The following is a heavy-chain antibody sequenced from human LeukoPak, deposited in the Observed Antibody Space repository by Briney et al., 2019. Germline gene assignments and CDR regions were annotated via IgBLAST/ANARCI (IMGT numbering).Heavy chain of an antibody. Sequence: SETLSLTCSVSGASISGYFWSWVRQTPEKGLQWIGYVSHTGATTSNPTLESRVSITTDTSKSQISLTMTSVTAADSALYYCARDRRGSFYTFDLWGPGTIVSVS. CDR1: GASISGYF. CDR3: ARDRRGSFYTFDL. CDR2: VSHTGAT. J-gene: IGHJ3*01. D-gene: IGHD1-26*01. V-gene: IGHV4-59*01.